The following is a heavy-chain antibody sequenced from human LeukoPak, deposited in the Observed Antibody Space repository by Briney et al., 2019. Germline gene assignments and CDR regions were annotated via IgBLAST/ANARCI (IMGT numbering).Heavy chain of an antibody. Sequence: GGSLRLSCVASGFTFNNYAMTWVRQTPGKGLEWVSSICATDGSTFYADSVKGRFIISRDNSKNTLYLQMNFLGAEDTAVYFCAKARTASCYSGCDYWGQGTLVTVS. CDR1: GFTFNNYA. CDR2: ICATDGST. V-gene: IGHV3-23*01. J-gene: IGHJ4*02. D-gene: IGHD2-15*01. CDR3: AKARTASCYSGCDY.